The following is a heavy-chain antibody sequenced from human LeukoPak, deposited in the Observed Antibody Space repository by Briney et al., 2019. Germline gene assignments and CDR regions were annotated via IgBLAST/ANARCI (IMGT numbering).Heavy chain of an antibody. Sequence: GGSLRLSCAASGFTFGTSWMHWVRQAPGKGPVWVSRINGDGRSTSYADSVKGRFTISRDNAKNTLYLQMNSLTAEDTAVYYCAREDWYYFDYWGQGTLVAVSS. CDR1: GFTFGTSW. D-gene: IGHD3-9*01. CDR2: INGDGRST. J-gene: IGHJ4*02. CDR3: AREDWYYFDY. V-gene: IGHV3-74*01.